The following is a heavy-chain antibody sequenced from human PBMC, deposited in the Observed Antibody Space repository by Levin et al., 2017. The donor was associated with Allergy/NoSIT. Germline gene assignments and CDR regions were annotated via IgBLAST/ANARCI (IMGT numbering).Heavy chain of an antibody. Sequence: SGPTLVKPTQTLTLTCTFSGFSLSTSGVGVGWIRQPPGKALEWLALIYWDDDKRYNPSLKTRLTITKDTSKNQVVLTMTNMDPVDTATYFGAHSPRWGYSGTYYFDYWGQGTLVTVSS. J-gene: IGHJ4*02. V-gene: IGHV2-5*02. CDR2: IYWDDDK. D-gene: IGHD1-26*01. CDR3: AHSPRWGYSGTYYFDY. CDR1: GFSLSTSGVG.